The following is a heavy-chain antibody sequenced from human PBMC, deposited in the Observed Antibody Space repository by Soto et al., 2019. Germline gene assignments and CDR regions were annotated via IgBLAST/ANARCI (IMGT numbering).Heavy chain of an antibody. J-gene: IGHJ6*02. D-gene: IGHD2-15*01. Sequence: GGSLRLSCATSGFTFSDYYMTWVRLAPGKGLEWVAYIAQDGSEIYNVDSVKGRFTISRDSAKNSVHLQMNSLTAEDTALYYGARWSKAMDVWGQGTSVTVSS. V-gene: IGHV3-7*03. CDR2: IAQDGSEI. CDR1: GFTFSDYY. CDR3: ARWSKAMDV.